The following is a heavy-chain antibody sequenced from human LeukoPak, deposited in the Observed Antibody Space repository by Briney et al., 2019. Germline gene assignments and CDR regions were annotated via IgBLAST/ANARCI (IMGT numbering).Heavy chain of an antibody. V-gene: IGHV3-23*01. CDR3: AKDVTMVRGYTPL. CDR2: ISGSGGST. Sequence: GGSLRLSCAASGFTFSSYAMSWVRQAPGKGLEWVSAISGSGGSTYYAASVKGRFTISRDNSKNTLYLQMNSLRAEDTAVYYCAKDVTMVRGYTPLWGQGTLVTVSS. J-gene: IGHJ4*02. CDR1: GFTFSSYA. D-gene: IGHD3-10*01.